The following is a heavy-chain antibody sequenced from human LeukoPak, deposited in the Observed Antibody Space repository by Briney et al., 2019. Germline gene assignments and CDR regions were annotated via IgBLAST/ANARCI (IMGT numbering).Heavy chain of an antibody. V-gene: IGHV3-30-3*01. CDR2: ISYDGSNK. D-gene: IGHD5-12*01. Sequence: QSGGSLRLSCAASGFTFSSYAMHWVRQAPSKGLEWVAVISYDGSNKYYADSVKGRFTISRDNSKHTLYLQMNSLRAEDTAVYYCARDHSGYDSPDYWGQGALVTVSS. CDR3: ARDHSGYDSPDY. J-gene: IGHJ4*02. CDR1: GFTFSSYA.